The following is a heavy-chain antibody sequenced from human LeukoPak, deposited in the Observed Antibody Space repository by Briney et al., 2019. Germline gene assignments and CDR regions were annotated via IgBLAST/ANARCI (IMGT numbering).Heavy chain of an antibody. J-gene: IGHJ3*02. Sequence: GGSLRLSCAASGFTFSSYSMNWVRQAPGKGLEWVSSISSSSSYIYYADSVMGRFTISRDNAKNSLYLQMNSLRAEDTAVYYCALAGDTAMVDAFDIWGQGTMVTVSS. D-gene: IGHD5-18*01. CDR1: GFTFSSYS. CDR3: ALAGDTAMVDAFDI. V-gene: IGHV3-21*01. CDR2: ISSSSSYI.